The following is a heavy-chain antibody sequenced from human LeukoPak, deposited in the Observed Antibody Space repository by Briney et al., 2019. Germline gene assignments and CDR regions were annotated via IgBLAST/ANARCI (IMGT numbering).Heavy chain of an antibody. CDR2: ISAYNGNT. V-gene: IGHV1-18*01. Sequence: ASVTVSCKASGYTFTSYGISWVRQAPGQGLEWMGWISAYNGNTNYAQKFQGRVTMTRNTSITTAYMELSSLRSEDTAVYYCARRNYGDSRGWVDPWGQGTLVTVSS. D-gene: IGHD4-17*01. CDR3: ARRNYGDSRGWVDP. CDR1: GYTFTSYG. J-gene: IGHJ5*02.